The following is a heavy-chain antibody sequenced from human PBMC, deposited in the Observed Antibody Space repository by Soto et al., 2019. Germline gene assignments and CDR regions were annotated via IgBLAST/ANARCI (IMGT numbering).Heavy chain of an antibody. CDR3: ARHFKSAWTHFDY. J-gene: IGHJ4*02. CDR1: GGSISSSSYY. V-gene: IGHV4-39*01. CDR2: IYYSGST. Sequence: PSETLSLTCTVSGGSISSSSYYWGWIRQPPGKGLEWIGSIYYSGSTYCNPSLKSRVTISVDTSKNPFSLKLSSVTAADTAVYYCARHFKSAWTHFDYWGQGTLVTVSS.